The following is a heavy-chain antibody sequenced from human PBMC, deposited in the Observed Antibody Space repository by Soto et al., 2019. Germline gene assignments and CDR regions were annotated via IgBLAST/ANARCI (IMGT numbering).Heavy chain of an antibody. CDR1: GFTFCTFW. J-gene: IGHJ4*02. D-gene: IGHD1-1*01. CDR2: IKQDGSEE. V-gene: IGHV3-7*03. CDR3: ARDQSNNWSGPFDY. Sequence: LRLSCAASGFTFCTFWMNWVRQVTGKGLEWLANIKQDGSEERYVDSVKGRFTISRDNAKNSLYLQMNSLRVEDTAVYYCARDQSNNWSGPFDYWGQGTPVTVSS.